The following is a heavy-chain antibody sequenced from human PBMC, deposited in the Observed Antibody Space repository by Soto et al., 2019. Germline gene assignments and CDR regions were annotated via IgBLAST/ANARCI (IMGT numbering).Heavy chain of an antibody. CDR1: GFTFSSYG. D-gene: IGHD3-3*01. Sequence: GGSLRLSCAASGFTFSSYGMHWVRQAPGKGLEWVAVIWYDGSNKYYADSVKGRFTISRDNSKNTLYLQMNSLRAEDTAVYYCARDPRITIFGVAPADAFDIWGQGTMVTVSS. V-gene: IGHV3-33*01. CDR3: ARDPRITIFGVAPADAFDI. J-gene: IGHJ3*02. CDR2: IWYDGSNK.